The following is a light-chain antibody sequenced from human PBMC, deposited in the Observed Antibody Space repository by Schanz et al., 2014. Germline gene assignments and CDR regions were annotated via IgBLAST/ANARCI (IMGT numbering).Light chain of an antibody. V-gene: IGLV7-46*01. J-gene: IGLJ2*01. CDR2: DTN. Sequence: QAVVTQEPSLTVSPGETVTLTCVSSTGTVTSGHYPFWFQQKPGQAPRTLIYDTNKKHSRTPARFSGSLLGGKAALTLSGAQPEDEADYYCLLSYTDARVFGGGTKVTVL. CDR1: TGTVTSGHY. CDR3: LLSYTDARV.